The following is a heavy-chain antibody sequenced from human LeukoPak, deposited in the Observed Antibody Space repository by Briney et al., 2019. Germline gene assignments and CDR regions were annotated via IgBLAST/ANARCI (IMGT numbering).Heavy chain of an antibody. V-gene: IGHV1-8*02. D-gene: IGHD6-13*01. CDR3: ARSIAADHFQH. Sequence: ASVKVSCKASGYTFTSYGISWVRQAPGQGLEWMGWMNPNSGNTGYAQKFQGRVTMTRNTSISTAYMELSSLRSEDTAVYYCARSIAADHFQHWGQGTLVTVSS. J-gene: IGHJ1*01. CDR2: MNPNSGNT. CDR1: GYTFTSYG.